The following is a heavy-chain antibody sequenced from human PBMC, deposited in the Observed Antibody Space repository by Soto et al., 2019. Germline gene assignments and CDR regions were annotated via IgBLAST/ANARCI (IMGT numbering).Heavy chain of an antibody. CDR1: GFSFPDYP. CDR3: AKERIGIQGRFDP. CDR2: IIPSATT. V-gene: IGHV3-23*01. D-gene: IGHD3-3*01. Sequence: XGCLRLSRAAAGFSFPDYPMDWVRQAPGKGLDWVALIIPSATTYYAEPVKGRFTISRDNSKNTVYLEMNSLKSDDTAVYYCAKERIGIQGRFDPWGPGTLVTVSS. J-gene: IGHJ5*02.